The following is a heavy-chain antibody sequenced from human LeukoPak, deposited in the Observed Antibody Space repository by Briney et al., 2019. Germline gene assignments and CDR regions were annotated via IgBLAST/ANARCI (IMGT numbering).Heavy chain of an antibody. D-gene: IGHD3-3*01. J-gene: IGHJ6*03. CDR3: ARVNTIFGVVIGDMDV. CDR1: GGSISSGSYY. V-gene: IGHV4-61*02. CDR2: IYTSGST. Sequence: PSQTLSLTCTVSGGSISSGSYYWSWIREPAGKGLEWIGRIYTSGSTNYNPSLKSRVTISVDTSKNQFSLELSSVTAADTAVYYCARVNTIFGVVIGDMDVWGKGTTVTVSS.